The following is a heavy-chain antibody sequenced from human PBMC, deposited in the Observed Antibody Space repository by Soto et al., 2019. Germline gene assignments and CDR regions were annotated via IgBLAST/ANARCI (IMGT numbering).Heavy chain of an antibody. D-gene: IGHD3-22*01. V-gene: IGHV4-39*01. J-gene: IGHJ6*02. CDR3: ARLHPYPSDSGGFSYTMDV. CDR2: IYYSGTT. Sequence: QVQLQESGPGLVKPSETLSLTCTVSGGFISSSSYFWGWIRQPPGKGLEWIGTIYYSGTTYNNPSLKSRATISIDTSKNPFSLKLRSVTAADTAVYYCARLHPYPSDSGGFSYTMDVWGQGTTVIVSS. CDR1: GGFISSSSYF.